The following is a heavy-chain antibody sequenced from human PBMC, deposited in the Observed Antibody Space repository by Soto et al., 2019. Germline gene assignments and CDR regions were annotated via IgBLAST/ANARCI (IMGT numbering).Heavy chain of an antibody. J-gene: IGHJ4*02. CDR2: ISGSGGST. D-gene: IGHD3-22*01. CDR1: GFTFSSYA. Sequence: GGSLRLSCAASGFTFSSYAMSWVRQAPGKGLEWVSAISGSGGSTYYADSVKGRFTISRDNSKNTLYLQMNSLRAEDTAVYSGAKGGYYDRSVYWGYWGKGTLVPVSS. CDR3: AKGGYYDRSVYWGY. V-gene: IGHV3-23*01.